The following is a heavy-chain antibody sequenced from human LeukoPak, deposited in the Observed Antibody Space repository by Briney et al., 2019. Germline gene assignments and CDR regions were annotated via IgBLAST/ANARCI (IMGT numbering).Heavy chain of an antibody. Sequence: PSETLSLTCTVSGGSISSGSYYWSWIRQPAGKGLEWIGRIYTSGSTNYNPSLKSRVTISVDTSRNQFSLKLSSVTAADTAVYYCARPLPNPIAAAGPYNWFDPWGQGTLVTVSS. J-gene: IGHJ5*02. D-gene: IGHD6-13*01. CDR1: GGSISSGSYY. V-gene: IGHV4-61*02. CDR3: ARPLPNPIAAAGPYNWFDP. CDR2: IYTSGST.